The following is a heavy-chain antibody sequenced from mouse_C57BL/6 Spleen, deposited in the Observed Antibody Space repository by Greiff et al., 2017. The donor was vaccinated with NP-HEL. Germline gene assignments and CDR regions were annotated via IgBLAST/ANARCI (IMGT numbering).Heavy chain of an antibody. D-gene: IGHD6-1*01. J-gene: IGHJ2*01. Sequence: EVKLVESGGGLVQPKGSLKLSCAASGFSFNTYAMNWVRQAPGKGLEWVARIRSKSNNYATYYADSVKDRFTISRDDSESMLYLQMNNLKTEDTAMYYCVRDTPSFDYWGQGTTLTVSS. V-gene: IGHV10-1*01. CDR1: GFSFNTYA. CDR3: VRDTPSFDY. CDR2: IRSKSNNYAT.